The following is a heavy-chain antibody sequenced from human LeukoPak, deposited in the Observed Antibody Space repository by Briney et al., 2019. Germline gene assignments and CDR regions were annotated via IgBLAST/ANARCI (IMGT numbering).Heavy chain of an antibody. V-gene: IGHV3-11*04. CDR2: ISSSGSTI. CDR3: ARAPHFDWLLSVYFYMDV. J-gene: IGHJ6*03. CDR1: GFTFSDYY. Sequence: PGGSLRLSCAASGFTFSDYYMSWIRQAPGKGLEWVSYISSSGSTIYYADSVKGRFTISRGNAKNSLYLQMNSLRAEDTAVYYCARAPHFDWLLSVYFYMDVWGKGTTVTVSS. D-gene: IGHD3-9*01.